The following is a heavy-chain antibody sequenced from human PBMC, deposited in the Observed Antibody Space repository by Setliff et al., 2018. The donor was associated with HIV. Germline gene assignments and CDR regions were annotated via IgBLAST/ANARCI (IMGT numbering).Heavy chain of an antibody. J-gene: IGHJ4*02. D-gene: IGHD2-2*01. CDR2: TSHSGRT. CDR3: VTSSSWSSRLNF. Sequence: SETLSLTCAVYGGPLSGHYWSWIRQPPGQGLEWIGETSHSGRTNYNPSLKSRVTISVDTSKNQFSLKLTSVTAADAAVYYCVTSSSWSSRLNFWGPGMLVTVSS. V-gene: IGHV4-34*01. CDR1: GGPLSGHY.